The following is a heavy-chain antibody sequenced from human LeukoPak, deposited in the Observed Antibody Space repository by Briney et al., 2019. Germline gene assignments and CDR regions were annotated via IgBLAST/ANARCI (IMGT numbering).Heavy chain of an antibody. D-gene: IGHD6-13*01. J-gene: IGHJ6*03. CDR2: IDYSGDSP. CDR3: ARDRPPDRGSSWTKGYYYYMDV. Sequence: GGSLRLSCTGSGFTLSSYEMTWIRQAPGKGLEWVSSIDYSGDSPYYADSVKGRFTMSRDNSKNIVYLQLSSLRPEDTAVYYCARDRPPDRGSSWTKGYYYYMDVWGKGTTVTISS. V-gene: IGHV3-23*01. CDR1: GFTLSSYE.